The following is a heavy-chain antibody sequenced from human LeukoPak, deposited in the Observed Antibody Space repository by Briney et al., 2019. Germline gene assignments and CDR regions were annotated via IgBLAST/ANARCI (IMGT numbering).Heavy chain of an antibody. D-gene: IGHD3-3*01. V-gene: IGHV1-18*01. Sequence: GASVKVSCKASGYTFTSYGISWVRQAPGQGLEWMGWISAYNGNTNYAQKLQGRVTMTTDTSTSTAYMELRSLRSDDTAVYYCARDSIFGVVRGNFDYWGQGTLVIVSS. CDR1: GYTFTSYG. CDR2: ISAYNGNT. J-gene: IGHJ4*02. CDR3: ARDSIFGVVRGNFDY.